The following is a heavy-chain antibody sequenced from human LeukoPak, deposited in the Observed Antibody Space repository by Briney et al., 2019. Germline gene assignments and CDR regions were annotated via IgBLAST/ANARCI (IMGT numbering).Heavy chain of an antibody. D-gene: IGHD6-25*01. V-gene: IGHV3-66*02. CDR1: GFTFSDYY. CDR2: IYSGGST. Sequence: GGSLRLSCAASGFTFSDYYMSWVRQAPGKGLEWVSVIYSGGSTYYADSVKGRFTISRDNSKNTLYLQMNSLRAEDTAVYYCAREAITATGPFDYWGQGTLVTVSS. CDR3: AREAITATGPFDY. J-gene: IGHJ4*02.